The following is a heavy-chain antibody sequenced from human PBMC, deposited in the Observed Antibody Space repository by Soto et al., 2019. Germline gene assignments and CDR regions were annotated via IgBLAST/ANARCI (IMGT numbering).Heavy chain of an antibody. J-gene: IGHJ3*02. Sequence: GESLKISCKGSGYSFTSCWIGWVRQMPGKGLEWMGIINPDDSDTYYSPSFQGQVTISADKSISTAYLQWSSLKASDTAMYFCARYSSSSIGHAFDIWGQGTMVTVSS. V-gene: IGHV5-51*01. CDR1: GYSFTSCW. D-gene: IGHD6-6*01. CDR2: INPDDSDT. CDR3: ARYSSSSIGHAFDI.